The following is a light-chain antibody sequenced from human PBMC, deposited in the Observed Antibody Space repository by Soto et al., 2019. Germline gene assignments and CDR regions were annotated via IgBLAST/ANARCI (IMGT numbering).Light chain of an antibody. CDR3: QLLNGYLVT. CDR1: QGISSF. J-gene: IGKJ3*01. V-gene: IGKV1-9*01. Sequence: DIQLTQSPSFLSASVGDRVTITCRASQGISSFLAWYQQKPGKAPKLLIYAASTLQSGVTSRFSGSGPGTEFALTISSLQPEDFATYYCQLLNGYLVTFGPGTKVDIK. CDR2: AAS.